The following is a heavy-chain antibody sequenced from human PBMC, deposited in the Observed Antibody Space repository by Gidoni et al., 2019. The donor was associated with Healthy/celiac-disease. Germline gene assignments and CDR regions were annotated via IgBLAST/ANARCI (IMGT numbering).Heavy chain of an antibody. D-gene: IGHD6-13*01. CDR1: GFTFSSYS. J-gene: IGHJ1*01. CDR2: ISSSSSYI. Sequence: EVQLVESGGGLVKPGGSLSLSCAASGFTFSSYSMNWVRQAPGKGLEWVSSISSSSSYIYYADSVKGRFTISRDNAKNSLYLQMNSLRAEDTAVYYCARDDEPGIAAAWGQGTLVTVSS. V-gene: IGHV3-21*01. CDR3: ARDDEPGIAAA.